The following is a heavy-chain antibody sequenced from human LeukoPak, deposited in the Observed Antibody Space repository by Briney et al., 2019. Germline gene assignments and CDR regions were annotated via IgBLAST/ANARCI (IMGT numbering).Heavy chain of an antibody. J-gene: IGHJ4*02. Sequence: PGGSLRLSCAASGFTFSSYGMHWVRQAPGKGLEWVAFIRYDGSNKYYADSVKGRFTISRDNSKNTLYLQMNSLRAEDTAVYYCAKDSIAAAGSIWGQYFDYWGQGTLVTVSS. V-gene: IGHV3-30*02. CDR3: AKDSIAAAGSIWGQYFDY. D-gene: IGHD6-13*01. CDR1: GFTFSSYG. CDR2: IRYDGSNK.